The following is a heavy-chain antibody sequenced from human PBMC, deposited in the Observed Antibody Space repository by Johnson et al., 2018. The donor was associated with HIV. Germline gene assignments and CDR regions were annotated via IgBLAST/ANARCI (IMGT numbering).Heavy chain of an antibody. CDR1: GFTFDDYG. J-gene: IGHJ3*02. Sequence: QVQLVESGGGVVRPGGSLRLSCAASGFTFDDYGMTWVRQAPGKGLEWVAVTSYDGSNKYYTDSVKGRFTISRDNSKNTLYLQMNSLRAEDTAVYYCAKSSDEYSSSSDAFDIWGQGTMVTVSS. CDR2: TSYDGSNK. V-gene: IGHV3-30*18. D-gene: IGHD6-6*01. CDR3: AKSSDEYSSSSDAFDI.